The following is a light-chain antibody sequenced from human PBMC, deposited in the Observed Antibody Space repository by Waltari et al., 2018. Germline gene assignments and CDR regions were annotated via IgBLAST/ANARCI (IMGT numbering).Light chain of an antibody. CDR2: DSS. CDR1: QSVSTS. CDR3: QQRSNGSPMYT. V-gene: IGKV3-11*01. J-gene: IGKJ2*01. Sequence: EVVLTQSPATLSLYPGERATLSCRASQSVSTSLAWYQQKPGQAPRLLIYDSSNRATGIPARFSGSGFGTDFTLTISSLEPEDFAVYYCQQRSNGSPMYTFGQGTKLEIK.